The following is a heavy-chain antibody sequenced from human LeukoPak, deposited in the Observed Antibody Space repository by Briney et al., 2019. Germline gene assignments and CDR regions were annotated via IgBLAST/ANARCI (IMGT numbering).Heavy chain of an antibody. J-gene: IGHJ5*01. Sequence: GASVKVSCKASGGTFSSYAISWVRQAPGQGLEWMGGIIPIFGTANYAQKFQGRVTITADKSTSTAYMELSSLRSEDTAVYYCATWEPYDSSGWFDYWGQGTLVTVSS. CDR1: GGTFSSYA. D-gene: IGHD3-22*01. CDR2: IIPIFGTA. V-gene: IGHV1-69*06. CDR3: ATWEPYDSSGWFDY.